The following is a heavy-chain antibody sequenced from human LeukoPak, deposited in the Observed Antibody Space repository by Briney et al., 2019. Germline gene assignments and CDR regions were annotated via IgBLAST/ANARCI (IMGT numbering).Heavy chain of an antibody. CDR1: GFTFSNYM. J-gene: IGHJ4*02. CDR3: ARDLYYYDSSGNFDY. D-gene: IGHD3-22*01. CDR2: IWYDGSNK. Sequence: GGSLRLSCAASGFTFSNYMMHWVRQAPGKGLVWVAVIWYDGSNKYYADSVKGRFTISRDNSKNTLYLQMNSLRAEDTAVYYCARDLYYYDSSGNFDYWGQGTLVTVSS. V-gene: IGHV3-33*08.